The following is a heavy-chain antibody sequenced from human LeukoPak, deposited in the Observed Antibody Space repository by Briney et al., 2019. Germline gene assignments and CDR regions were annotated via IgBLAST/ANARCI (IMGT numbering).Heavy chain of an antibody. CDR1: GGSISSYY. CDR3: ARAPSVYYYDSSGYSFDY. J-gene: IGHJ4*02. V-gene: IGHV4-59*08. Sequence: SETLSLTCTVSGGSISSYYWSWIRRPPGKGLEWIGYIYYSGSTNYNPSLRSRVTLSVDTSKNQFSLKLSSVTAADTAVYYCARAPSVYYYDSSGYSFDYWGQGTLVTVSS. D-gene: IGHD3-22*01. CDR2: IYYSGST.